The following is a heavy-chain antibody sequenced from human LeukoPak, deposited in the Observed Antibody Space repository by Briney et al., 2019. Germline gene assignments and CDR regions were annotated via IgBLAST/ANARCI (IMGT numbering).Heavy chain of an antibody. V-gene: IGHV4-4*09. CDR1: GGSISSYY. J-gene: IGHJ5*02. D-gene: IGHD3-22*01. CDR2: IYTSGST. CDR3: AKSSGYYNWFDH. Sequence: SETLSLTCTVSGGSISSYYWSWIRQPPGKGLEWIGYIYTSGSTNYNPSLKSRVTISVDTSKNQFSLKLSSVTAADTAVYYCAKSSGYYNWFDHWGQGTLVTVSS.